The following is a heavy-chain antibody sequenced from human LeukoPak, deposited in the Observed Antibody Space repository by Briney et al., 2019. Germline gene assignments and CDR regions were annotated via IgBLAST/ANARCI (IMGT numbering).Heavy chain of an antibody. J-gene: IGHJ4*02. D-gene: IGHD2-15*01. Sequence: GGSLRLSCVASGLTVSNHWMSWVRQAPGKGLERVSAISNNGGYTYYADSVQGRFTISRDNSKSTLCLQMNSLRAEDTAVYYCAKQLGYCSDGSCYFPYWGQGTLVTVSS. V-gene: IGHV3-23*01. CDR1: GLTVSNHW. CDR2: ISNNGGYT. CDR3: AKQLGYCSDGSCYFPY.